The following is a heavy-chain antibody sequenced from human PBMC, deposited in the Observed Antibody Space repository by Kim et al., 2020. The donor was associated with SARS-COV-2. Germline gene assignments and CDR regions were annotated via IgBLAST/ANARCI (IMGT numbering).Heavy chain of an antibody. CDR1: GFAFSTFA. V-gene: IGHV3-23*03. CDR3: AKELGLGSCYGASFYID. Sequence: GGSLRLSCAASGFAFSTFAMTWVRQAPGKGLEWVSVIFSAGSRIYYADSVKGRFTISRDNSGNTLYLHMSSLRVEDTAVYFCAKELGLGSCYGASFYIDWCQGTHVTVSS. D-gene: IGHD3-10*01. J-gene: IGHJ4*02. CDR2: IFSAGSRI.